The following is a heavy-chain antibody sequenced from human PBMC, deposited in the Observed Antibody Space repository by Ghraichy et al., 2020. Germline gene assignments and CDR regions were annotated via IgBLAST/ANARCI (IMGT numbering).Heavy chain of an antibody. V-gene: IGHV3-15*01. CDR2: VKSSTHGGTT. CDR3: TTHSGSLVNWYFDL. D-gene: IGHD1-26*01. CDR1: GFAFNHAY. J-gene: IGHJ2*01. Sequence: GSLKLSCAAPGFAFNHAYFSWVRQAPGKGLEWVGRVKSSTHGGTTDYAAPVKGRFTISRDDSKNTVYLQMNSLETEDTAMYYCTTHSGSLVNWYFDLWGRGTLVTVSS.